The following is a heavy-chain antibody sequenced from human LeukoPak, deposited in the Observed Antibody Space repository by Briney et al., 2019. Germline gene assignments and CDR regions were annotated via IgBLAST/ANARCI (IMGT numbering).Heavy chain of an antibody. CDR2: IKQDGSEK. D-gene: IGHD6-13*01. CDR1: GFTFSSYW. J-gene: IGHJ6*03. V-gene: IGHV3-7*01. Sequence: PGGSLGLSCAASGFTFSSYWMSWVRQAPGKGLEWVANIKQDGSEKYYVDSVKGRFTISRDNAKNSLYLQMNSLRAEDTAVYYCAKSTIALSWRASYYYMDVWGKGTTVTVSS. CDR3: AKSTIALSWRASYYYMDV.